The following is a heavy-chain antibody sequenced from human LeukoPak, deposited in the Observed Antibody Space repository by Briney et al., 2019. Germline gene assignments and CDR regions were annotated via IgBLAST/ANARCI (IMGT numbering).Heavy chain of an antibody. J-gene: IGHJ4*02. CDR1: GFTFSGSA. CDR3: TSPTHDYSNWPSYY. D-gene: IGHD4-11*01. Sequence: GGSLRLSCAASGFTFSGSAMHWVRQAPGKGLEWVGRIRSKANSYATAYAASVTGRFTISRDDSKNTAYLQMNSLKTEDTAVYYCTSPTHDYSNWPSYYWGQGTLVTVSS. CDR2: IRSKANSYAT. V-gene: IGHV3-73*01.